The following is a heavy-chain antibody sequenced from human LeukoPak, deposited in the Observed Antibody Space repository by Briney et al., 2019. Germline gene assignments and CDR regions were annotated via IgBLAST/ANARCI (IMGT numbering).Heavy chain of an antibody. CDR1: GFTFGDYV. Sequence: PGGSLRLSCTTSGFTFGDYVMSWFRQAPGTGLQWVGFIRSKLYGGTTEYAASVRGRFTISRDDSKSIAYLQMNSLKTEDTAMYYCTRSSGSTSGWYFDYWGQGTPVTVSS. V-gene: IGHV3-49*03. D-gene: IGHD6-19*01. CDR2: IRSKLYGGTT. J-gene: IGHJ4*02. CDR3: TRSSGSTSGWYFDY.